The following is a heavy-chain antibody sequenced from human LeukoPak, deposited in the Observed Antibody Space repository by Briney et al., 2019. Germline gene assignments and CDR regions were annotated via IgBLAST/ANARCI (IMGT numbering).Heavy chain of an antibody. Sequence: GGSLRLSCAASGFIFSSYSMNWVRQAPGKGLEWVSSISSSSTYIYYADSVKGRFTISRDNAKNSLYLQMNSLRAEDTAVYYCARDKEVGATRLDDWGQGTLVTVSS. CDR1: GFIFSSYS. J-gene: IGHJ4*02. CDR3: ARDKEVGATRLDD. V-gene: IGHV3-21*01. CDR2: ISSSSTYI. D-gene: IGHD1-26*01.